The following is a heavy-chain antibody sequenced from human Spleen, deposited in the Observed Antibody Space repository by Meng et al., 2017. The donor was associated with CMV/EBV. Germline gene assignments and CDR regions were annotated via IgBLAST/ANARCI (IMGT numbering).Heavy chain of an antibody. J-gene: IGHJ6*02. CDR3: ARDSLYGMDV. CDR2: ISPYNGNT. CDR1: DYTFISYG. Sequence: ASVKVSCKVSDYTFISYGISWVRQAPGQGLEWMGWISPYNGNTNYAQKLQGRVTMTTDTSTSTAYMELRSLRSDDTAVYYCARDSLYGMDVWGQGTTVTVSS. V-gene: IGHV1-18*01.